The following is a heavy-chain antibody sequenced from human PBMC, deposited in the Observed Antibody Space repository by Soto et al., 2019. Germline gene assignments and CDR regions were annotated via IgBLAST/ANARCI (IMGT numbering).Heavy chain of an antibody. D-gene: IGHD6-13*01. J-gene: IGHJ6*02. V-gene: IGHV4-59*01. Sequence: HVQLQESGPGLVKPSETLSLTCTVSGGSIGSYYWNWIRQPPGKGLEWIGYIYYSGSTNYNPSLKSRVTISVDTSKNQFSLKLSSVTAADTAVYYCAREGYSSSWYYYYAMDVWGQGTTVTVSS. CDR3: AREGYSSSWYYYYAMDV. CDR1: GGSIGSYY. CDR2: IYYSGST.